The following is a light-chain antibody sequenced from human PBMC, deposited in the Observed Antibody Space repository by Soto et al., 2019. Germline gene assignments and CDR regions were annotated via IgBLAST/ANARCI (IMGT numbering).Light chain of an antibody. CDR3: QQYNSYWT. V-gene: IGKV1-8*01. CDR2: DAS. J-gene: IGKJ1*01. Sequence: AIQMTQSPSSLSASTGDRVTITCRASQGISSYLAWYQQKPGKAPKLLIYDASSLESGVPSRFSGSGSGTEFTLTISSLQPDDFATYYCQQYNSYWTFGQGTKVDIK. CDR1: QGISSY.